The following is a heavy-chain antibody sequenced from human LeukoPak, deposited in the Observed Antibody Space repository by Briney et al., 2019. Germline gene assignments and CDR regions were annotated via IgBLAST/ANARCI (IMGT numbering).Heavy chain of an antibody. D-gene: IGHD2-15*01. J-gene: IGHJ6*03. CDR3: NRDKDRGRHYYYYMDV. CDR1: GFTFGDYA. V-gene: IGHV3-49*03. CDR2: IRSKAYGGTT. Sequence: GRSLRLSCTASGFTFGDYAMSWFRQAPGKGLEWVGFIRSKAYGGTTEYAASVKGRFTISRDDSKSIAYLQMNSLKTEDTAVYYCNRDKDRGRHYYYYMDVWGKGTTVTVSS.